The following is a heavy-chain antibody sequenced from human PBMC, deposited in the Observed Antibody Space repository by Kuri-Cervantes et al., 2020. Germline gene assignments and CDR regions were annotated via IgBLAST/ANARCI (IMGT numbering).Heavy chain of an antibody. D-gene: IGHD5-24*01. V-gene: IGHV1-69*13. J-gene: IGHJ3*02. CDR3: ARVGVGDGNDDAFDI. CDR1: GYTFTSYD. CDR2: IIPIFGTA. Sequence: SVKVSCKASGYTFTSYDISWVRQAPGQGLEWMGGIIPIFGTANYAQKFQGRVTITADESTSTAYMELSSLRSEDTAVYYCARVGVGDGNDDAFDIWGQGTMVTVSS.